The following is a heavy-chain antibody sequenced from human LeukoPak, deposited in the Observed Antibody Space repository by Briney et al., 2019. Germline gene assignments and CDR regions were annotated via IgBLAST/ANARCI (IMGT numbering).Heavy chain of an antibody. CDR2: IIPIFGTA. Sequence: SVKVSCKASGGTFSSYAISWVRQAPGQGLEWMGGIIPIFGTANYAQKFQGRVTITADESTSTAYMELSSLRSEDTAVYYCARDGGSGPDDQSYWGQGTLVTVSS. CDR3: ARDGGSGPDDQSY. CDR1: GGTFSSYA. D-gene: IGHD1-1*01. V-gene: IGHV1-69*13. J-gene: IGHJ4*02.